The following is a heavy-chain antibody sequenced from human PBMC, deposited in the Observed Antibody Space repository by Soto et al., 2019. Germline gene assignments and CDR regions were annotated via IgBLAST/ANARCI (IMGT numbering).Heavy chain of an antibody. D-gene: IGHD3-3*01. CDR3: ARGITIFGVVPG. V-gene: IGHV1-8*01. J-gene: IGHJ4*02. CDR1: GYTFTSYD. CDR2: MNPNSGNT. Sequence: ASVKVSCKASGYTFTSYDINWVRQATGQGLEWMGWMNPNSGNTGYAQKFQGRVTMTRNTSISTAYMELSSLRSEDTAVYYCARGITIFGVVPGWGQGTLVTRLL.